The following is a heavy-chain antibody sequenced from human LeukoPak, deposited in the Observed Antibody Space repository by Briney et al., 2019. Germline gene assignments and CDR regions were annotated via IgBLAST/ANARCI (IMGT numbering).Heavy chain of an antibody. CDR3: ATLCGDYVTSDY. CDR2: INPNTGDT. J-gene: IGHJ4*02. Sequence: GASVKVSCKASGYRFTVYYMHWVREAPGQGLEWMGWINPNTGDTKYAQKFLGRVTMTRDTSIDTAYMELSRLRSDDTAVYYCATLCGDYVTSDYWGQGTLVTVSS. V-gene: IGHV1-2*02. CDR1: GYRFTVYY. D-gene: IGHD4-17*01.